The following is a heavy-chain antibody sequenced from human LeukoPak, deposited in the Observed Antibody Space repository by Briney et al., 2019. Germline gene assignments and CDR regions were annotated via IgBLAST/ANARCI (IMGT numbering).Heavy chain of an antibody. CDR2: INSDGSWT. CDR3: AKSGIAAAGQRGYFDY. CDR1: GNYW. V-gene: IGHV3-74*01. J-gene: IGHJ4*02. Sequence: GGSLRLSCAASGNYWMHWVRQAPGKGLVWVSHINSDGSWTSYADSVKGRFTISRDNSKNTLYLQMNSLRAEDTAIYYCAKSGIAAAGQRGYFDYWGQGTLVTVSS. D-gene: IGHD6-13*01.